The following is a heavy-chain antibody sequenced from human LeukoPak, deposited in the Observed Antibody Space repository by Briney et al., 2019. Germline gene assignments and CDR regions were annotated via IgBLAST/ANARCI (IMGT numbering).Heavy chain of an antibody. V-gene: IGHV4-31*03. CDR2: IYYSGST. Sequence: PSETLSLTCTVSGGSISSGGYYWSWIRQHPGKGPEWIGYIYYSGSTYYNPSLKSRVTISVDTSKNQFSLKLSSVTAADTAVYYCARGHDSSGFDYWGQGTLVTVSS. J-gene: IGHJ4*02. D-gene: IGHD3-22*01. CDR1: GGSISSGGYY. CDR3: ARGHDSSGFDY.